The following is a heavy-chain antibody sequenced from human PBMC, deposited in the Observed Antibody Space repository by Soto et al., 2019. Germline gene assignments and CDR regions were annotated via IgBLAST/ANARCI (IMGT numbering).Heavy chain of an antibody. Sequence: QVQLQESGPGLVKPSGTLSLTCAVSGGSISSSNWWSWVRQPPGKGLEWMGEIYHSGSTNYNPSLKSRVTISVDKSKNQFSLKLSSVTAADTAVYYCARAYDYVWGSYRYTVMDYWGQGTLVTVSS. CDR1: GGSISSSNW. V-gene: IGHV4-4*02. D-gene: IGHD3-16*02. J-gene: IGHJ4*02. CDR2: IYHSGST. CDR3: ARAYDYVWGSYRYTVMDY.